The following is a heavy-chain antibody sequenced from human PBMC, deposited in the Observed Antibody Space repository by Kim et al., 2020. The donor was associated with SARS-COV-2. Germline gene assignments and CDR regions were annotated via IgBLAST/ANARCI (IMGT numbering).Heavy chain of an antibody. V-gene: IGHV3-30*04. Sequence: GGSLRLSCAASGFTFSSYAMHWVRQAPGKGLEWVAVISYDGSNKYYADSVKGRFTISRDNSKNTLYLQMNSLRAEDTAVYYCATSPITEMATIFGEDMTDYWGQGTLVTVSS. D-gene: IGHD3-3*01. J-gene: IGHJ4*02. CDR2: ISYDGSNK. CDR3: ATSPITEMATIFGEDMTDY. CDR1: GFTFSSYA.